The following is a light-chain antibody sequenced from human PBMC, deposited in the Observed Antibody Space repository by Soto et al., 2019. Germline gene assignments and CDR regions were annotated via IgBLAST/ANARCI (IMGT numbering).Light chain of an antibody. V-gene: IGKV1-39*01. CDR1: QSISSY. CDR3: QQSYSTPIT. Sequence: DFRITQSPSSLSASVGDRLTITCRASQSISSYLNWYQQKPGKAPKLLIYAASSLQSGVPSRFSGSGSGTDFTLTISSLQPEDFATYYCQQSYSTPITFGQGTRLEIK. CDR2: AAS. J-gene: IGKJ5*01.